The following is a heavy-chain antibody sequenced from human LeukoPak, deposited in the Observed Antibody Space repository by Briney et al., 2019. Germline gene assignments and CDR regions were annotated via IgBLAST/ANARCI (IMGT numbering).Heavy chain of an antibody. D-gene: IGHD3-10*01. CDR3: ARPTRYYYGSGSYRAFDI. CDR2: TNHSGST. J-gene: IGHJ3*02. CDR1: GGSFSGYY. Sequence: SETLSLTCAVYGGSFSGYYWSSIRQPPGKGLEWIGETNHSGSTNYNPSLKSRVTISVDTSKNQFSLKLSSVTAADTAVYYCARPTRYYYGSGSYRAFDIWGQGTMVTVSS. V-gene: IGHV4-34*01.